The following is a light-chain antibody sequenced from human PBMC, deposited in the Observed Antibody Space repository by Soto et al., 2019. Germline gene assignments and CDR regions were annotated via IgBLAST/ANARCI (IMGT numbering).Light chain of an antibody. CDR3: SLYTTSRAYV. Sequence: QSALTQPASVSGSPGQSITISCTGTSSDVGAYNYVSWYQQQSGKAPKLMIHEVSNRPSGVSNRFSGSKSGNTASLTISGLQAEDEADYYCSLYTTSRAYVFGIGTKLTVL. CDR1: SSDVGAYNY. CDR2: EVS. V-gene: IGLV2-14*01. J-gene: IGLJ1*01.